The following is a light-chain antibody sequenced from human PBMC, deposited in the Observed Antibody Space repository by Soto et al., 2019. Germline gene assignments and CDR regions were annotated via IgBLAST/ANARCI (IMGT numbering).Light chain of an antibody. J-gene: IGKJ4*01. Sequence: IQMTQSPSSQSASVGDRVTMTFRASQSISSYLNWYQQKPGKAPKLLIYAASNLQSGVPSRFSGSGSGTDFTLTISSLQPEDFATYYCQQSYSIPLTFGGGTKVDI. CDR2: AAS. V-gene: IGKV1-39*01. CDR3: QQSYSIPLT. CDR1: QSISSY.